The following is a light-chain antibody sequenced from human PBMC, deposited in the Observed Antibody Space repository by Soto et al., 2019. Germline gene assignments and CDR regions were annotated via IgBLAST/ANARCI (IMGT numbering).Light chain of an antibody. CDR2: RTS. J-gene: IGKJ1*01. Sequence: EVLLAQSPGTLSLSPGERATLSCRASESVSSSFLTWYQQKPGQAPRLLIYRTSNRVTGIPDRFSGSGSGTDFTLTISRLEPEDFAVYFCQHYGSSLWTFGQGTKVDIK. V-gene: IGKV3-20*01. CDR3: QHYGSSLWT. CDR1: ESVSSSF.